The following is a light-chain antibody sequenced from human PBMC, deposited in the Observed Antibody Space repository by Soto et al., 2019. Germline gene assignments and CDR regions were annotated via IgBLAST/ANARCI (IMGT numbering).Light chain of an antibody. J-gene: IGKJ2*01. CDR2: DAS. V-gene: IGKV3-11*01. CDR3: QQRSNWPPYT. Sequence: EMVLTQSPATLSLSPGERATLSCRASQSISSYLAWYQQKPGQAPRLLIYDASNRATDIPDRFSGSGSGTDFTLTISSLETEDFGVYYCQQRSNWPPYTFGQGTKLEIK. CDR1: QSISSY.